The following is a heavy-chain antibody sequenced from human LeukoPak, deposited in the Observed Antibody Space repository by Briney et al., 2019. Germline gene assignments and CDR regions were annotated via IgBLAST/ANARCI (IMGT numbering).Heavy chain of an antibody. D-gene: IGHD4-23*01. J-gene: IGHJ5*02. CDR1: GGSISSSSYY. CDR2: IYYSGST. CDR3: ARDRGESPSRTTVVTLYNWFDP. V-gene: IGHV4-39*07. Sequence: KPSETLSLTCTVSGGSISSSSYYWGWIRQPPGKGLEWIGSIYYSGSTYYNPSLKSRVTISVDTSKNQFSLKLSSVTAADTAVYYCARDRGESPSRTTVVTLYNWFDPWGQGTLVTVSS.